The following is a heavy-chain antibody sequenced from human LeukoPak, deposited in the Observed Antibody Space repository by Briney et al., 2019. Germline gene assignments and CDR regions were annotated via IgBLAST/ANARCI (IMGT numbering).Heavy chain of an antibody. CDR1: GYTFASYA. Sequence: ASVKVSCKASGYTFASYAMHWVRQAPGQRLEWMGWINAGNGNTKYSQKFQGRVTITRDTSASTAYMELSSLRSEDTAVYYCARTSPLYDFWSGSPPFDPWGQGTLVTVSS. V-gene: IGHV1-3*01. D-gene: IGHD3-3*01. CDR2: INAGNGNT. CDR3: ARTSPLYDFWSGSPPFDP. J-gene: IGHJ5*02.